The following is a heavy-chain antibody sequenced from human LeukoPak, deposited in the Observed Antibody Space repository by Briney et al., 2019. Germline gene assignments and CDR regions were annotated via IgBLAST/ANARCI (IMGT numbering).Heavy chain of an antibody. CDR1: GFTVSRNF. V-gene: IGHV3-53*01. CDR3: ARGPRGPARLDY. Sequence: GGSLTLSCSGSGFTVSRNFMSWVRQAPGKGLEGVSVIYTAGTTYYADSVKGRFTISRDNSKNTLYLQMNSLRAEDTAVYYCARGPRGPARLDYWGQGTLVTVSS. CDR2: IYTAGTT. J-gene: IGHJ4*02. D-gene: IGHD3-10*01.